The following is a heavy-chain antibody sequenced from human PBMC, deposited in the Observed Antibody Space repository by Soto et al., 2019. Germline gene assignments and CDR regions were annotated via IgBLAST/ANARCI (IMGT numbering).Heavy chain of an antibody. CDR3: AKGSFGFDY. CDR1: GVTFTSYA. Sequence: PGGSLRLSCAASGVTFTSYAMTWVRQVPGEGLQWVSSISKSGDSTYYADSVKGRFTTSRDNSKNTLYLQMNSLRAEDTAIYYCAKGSFGFDYWGQGTLVTLSS. J-gene: IGHJ4*02. D-gene: IGHD3-10*01. CDR2: ISKSGDST. V-gene: IGHV3-23*01.